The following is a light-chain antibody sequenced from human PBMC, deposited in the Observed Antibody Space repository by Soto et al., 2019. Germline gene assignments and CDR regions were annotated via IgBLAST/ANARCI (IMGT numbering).Light chain of an antibody. CDR1: SSNIGADYD. J-gene: IGLJ3*02. V-gene: IGLV1-40*01. CDR2: GNV. Sequence: QSVLTQPPSVSGAPGQRITISCTGSSSNIGADYDVHWYQQFPGTAPKLLIDGNVDRPSGVPERFSGSKSGTSASLAITGLQAEDEADYYCQAYDYSLTAFVFGGGTKLTVL. CDR3: QAYDYSLTAFV.